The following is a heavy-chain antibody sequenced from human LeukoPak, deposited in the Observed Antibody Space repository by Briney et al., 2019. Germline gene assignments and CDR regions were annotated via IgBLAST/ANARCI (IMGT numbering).Heavy chain of an antibody. CDR2: IYTSGST. Sequence: TSETLSLTCTVSGGSISSGSYYWSWIRQPAGKGLEWIGRIYTSGSTNYNPSLKSRVTISVDTSKNQFSLKLSSVTAADTAVYYCARGRYCSGGSCLARDYYYMDVWGKGTTVTISS. J-gene: IGHJ6*03. CDR3: ARGRYCSGGSCLARDYYYMDV. CDR1: GGSISSGSYY. V-gene: IGHV4-61*02. D-gene: IGHD2-15*01.